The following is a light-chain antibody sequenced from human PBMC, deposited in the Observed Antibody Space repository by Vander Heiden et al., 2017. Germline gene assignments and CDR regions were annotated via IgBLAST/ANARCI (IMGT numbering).Light chain of an antibody. J-gene: IGLJ1*01. Sequence: QSALTQPDSVSGSPGPSITISCTGTSSDVGGYNYVSWYQQHPGKAPKLMIYDVSNRPSGVSNRFSGSKSGNTASLTISGLQAEDEADYYCSSYTSSSTLDVFGTGTKVTVL. CDR1: SSDVGGYNY. CDR3: SSYTSSSTLDV. CDR2: DVS. V-gene: IGLV2-14*03.